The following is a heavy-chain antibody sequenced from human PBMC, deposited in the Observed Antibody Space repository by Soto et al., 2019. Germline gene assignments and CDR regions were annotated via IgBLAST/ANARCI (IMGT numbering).Heavy chain of an antibody. J-gene: IGHJ2*01. CDR2: ISGSSSTI. CDR3: ARETDMERYWYFDL. V-gene: IGHV3-48*02. Sequence: EAQLVESGGGLVQPGGSLRLSCEASGFTFRSFGMNWVRQAPGKGLEWISYISGSSSTIKYGDSVQGRFTISRDIAKNTLYLEMNSLRDGDTAVYFCARETDMERYWYFDLWGRGALVTVSS. D-gene: IGHD5-18*01. CDR1: GFTFRSFG.